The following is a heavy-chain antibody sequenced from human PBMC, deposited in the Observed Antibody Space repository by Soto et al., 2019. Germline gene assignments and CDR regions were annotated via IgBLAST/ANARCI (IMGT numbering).Heavy chain of an antibody. D-gene: IGHD2-2*01. CDR1: GFTFSSYA. Sequence: EVQLLESRGGLVQPGGSLRLSCAASGFTFSSYAMSWVRQAPGKGLEWVSAISGSGGSTYYADSVKGRFTISRDNSKNTLYLQMNSLRAEDTAVYYCARSLVPAAKYYYGMDVWGQGTTVTVSS. J-gene: IGHJ6*02. CDR3: ARSLVPAAKYYYGMDV. CDR2: ISGSGGST. V-gene: IGHV3-23*01.